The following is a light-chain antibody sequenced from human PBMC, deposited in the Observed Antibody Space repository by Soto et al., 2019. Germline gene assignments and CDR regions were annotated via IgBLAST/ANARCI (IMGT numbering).Light chain of an antibody. CDR1: KLADKY. J-gene: IGLJ2*01. V-gene: IGLV3-1*01. Sequence: SYELTQPPSVSVSPGQTASITCFGDKLADKYASWYQVKPGQSPVLVIYQDTKRPSGIPERFSGSTSGTTATLTISGTQGMYEADYFCQAWDTSAVIFGGGTKVTVL. CDR2: QDT. CDR3: QAWDTSAVI.